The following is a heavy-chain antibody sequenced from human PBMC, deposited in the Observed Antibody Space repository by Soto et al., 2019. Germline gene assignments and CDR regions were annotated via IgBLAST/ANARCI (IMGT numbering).Heavy chain of an antibody. J-gene: IGHJ6*02. CDR3: AKDGGLYSSSWGYYYYGMDV. Sequence: GGSLRLSCAASGFTFSSYGMHWVRQAPGKGLEWVAVISYDGSNKYYADSVKGRFTISRDNSKNTLYLQMNSLRAEDTAVCYCAKDGGLYSSSWGYYYYGMDVWGQGTTVTVSS. CDR2: ISYDGSNK. CDR1: GFTFSSYG. V-gene: IGHV3-30*18. D-gene: IGHD6-6*01.